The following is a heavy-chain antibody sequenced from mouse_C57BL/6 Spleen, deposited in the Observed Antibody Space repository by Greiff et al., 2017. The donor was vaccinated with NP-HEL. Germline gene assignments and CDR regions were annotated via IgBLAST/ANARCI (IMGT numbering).Heavy chain of an antibody. CDR3: ARHEDRRLGRGTAWFAY. V-gene: IGHV1-62-2*01. CDR1: GYTFTEYT. CDR2: FYPGSGSI. Sequence: QVQLQQSGAELVKPGASVKLSCKASGYTFTEYTIHWVKQRSGQGLEWIGWFYPGSGSIKYNEKFKDKATLTADKSSSTVYMELSRLTSEDSAVYFCARHEDRRLGRGTAWFAYWGQGTLVTVSA. D-gene: IGHD3-3*01. J-gene: IGHJ3*01.